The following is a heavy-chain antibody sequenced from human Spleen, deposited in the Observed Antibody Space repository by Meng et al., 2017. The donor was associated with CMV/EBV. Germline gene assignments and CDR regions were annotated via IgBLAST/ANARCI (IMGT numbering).Heavy chain of an antibody. J-gene: IGHJ3*02. CDR2: INHSGNT. CDR3: ARPNYGGNFLHAFDI. V-gene: IGHV4-34*01. D-gene: IGHD4-23*01. CDR1: GYSISAYY. Sequence: SETLSLTCTVSGYSISAYYWGWIRQPPRKGLEWIGEINHSGNTNYNPSLKSRVTISVDTSKKQFSLKVTSVTAADTAVYYCARPNYGGNFLHAFDIWGQGTMVTVSS.